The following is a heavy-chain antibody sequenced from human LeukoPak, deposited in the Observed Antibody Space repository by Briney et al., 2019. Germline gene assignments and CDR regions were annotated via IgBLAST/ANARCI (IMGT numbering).Heavy chain of an antibody. CDR3: GAGDSSGQIDY. CDR2: IYYSGST. V-gene: IGHV4-30-4*08. D-gene: IGHD3-22*01. CDR1: GGSISSGDYY. Sequence: PSETLSLTCTVSGGSISSGDYYWSWIRQPPGKGLEWIGYIYYSGSTCYNPSLKSRVTISVDTSKNQFSLKLSSVTAADTAVYYCGAGDSSGQIDYWGQGTLVTVSS. J-gene: IGHJ4*02.